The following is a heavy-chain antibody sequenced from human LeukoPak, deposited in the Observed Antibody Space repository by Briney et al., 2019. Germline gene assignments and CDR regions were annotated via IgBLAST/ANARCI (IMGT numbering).Heavy chain of an antibody. CDR2: ISYDGSNK. D-gene: IGHD3-22*01. CDR3: AKTTYYYDSSGYYSFPFDY. Sequence: GGSLRLSCAASGFTFSSYGMHWVRQAPGKGLEWVAGISYDGSNKYYADSVKGRFTISRDNSKNTLYLQMNSLRAEDTAVYYCAKTTYYYDSSGYYSFPFDYWGQGTLVTVSS. V-gene: IGHV3-30*18. CDR1: GFTFSSYG. J-gene: IGHJ4*02.